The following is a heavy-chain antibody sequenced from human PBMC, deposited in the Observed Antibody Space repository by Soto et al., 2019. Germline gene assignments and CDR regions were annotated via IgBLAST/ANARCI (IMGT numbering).Heavy chain of an antibody. V-gene: IGHV1-69*12. D-gene: IGHD3-3*01. J-gene: IGHJ4*02. CDR1: GGSLSYNV. CDR3: ASFSRGTWSGFTAD. Sequence: QVQLVQSGAEVNKPGSSVKVSCKASGGSLSYNVISWVRQVPGQGLEWMGGVIPFSGTTTYAQKFQDRVTITADESASSAHMELRSLTSEDTAVYYCASFSRGTWSGFTADWGQGTPVAVSS. CDR2: VIPFSGTT.